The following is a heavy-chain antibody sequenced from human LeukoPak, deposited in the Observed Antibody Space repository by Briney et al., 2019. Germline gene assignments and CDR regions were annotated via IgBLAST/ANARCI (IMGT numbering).Heavy chain of an antibody. CDR2: IYYSGST. CDR1: GGSISSGGYY. J-gene: IGHJ4*02. D-gene: IGHD3-10*01. V-gene: IGHV4-31*03. CDR3: ARVEYGSGSYYTGTLEY. Sequence: SQTLSLTCTVSGGSISSGGYYWSWIRQHPGKGLEWIGYIYYSGSTYYNPSLKSRVTISVDTSKNQFSLKLSSVTAADTAVYYCARVEYGSGSYYTGTLEYWGQGTLVTVSS.